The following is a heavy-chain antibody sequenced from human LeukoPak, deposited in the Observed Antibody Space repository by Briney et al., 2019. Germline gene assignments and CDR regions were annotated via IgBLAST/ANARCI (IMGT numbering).Heavy chain of an antibody. Sequence: ASVKVSCKASGYTFTSYAMHWVRQAPGQRLEWMGWINAGNGNTKYSQKFQGRVTITRDTSASTAYMEPSSLRSEDTAVYYCARVPLWFGEHHFDYWGQGTLVTVSS. CDR1: GYTFTSYA. D-gene: IGHD3-10*01. J-gene: IGHJ4*02. V-gene: IGHV1-3*01. CDR3: ARVPLWFGEHHFDY. CDR2: INAGNGNT.